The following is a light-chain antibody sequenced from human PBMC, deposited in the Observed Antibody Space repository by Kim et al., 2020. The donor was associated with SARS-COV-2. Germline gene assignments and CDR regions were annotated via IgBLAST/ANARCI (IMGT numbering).Light chain of an antibody. J-gene: IGKJ5*01. V-gene: IGKV3-20*01. Sequence: SPGERATLSCRASQSVTNSYLAWYQQKPGQAPRLLIYGASSRATGIPDRISGSGSGTDFSLTISRLEPEDFAMYYCHQYGNSPSTFGQGTRLEIK. CDR2: GAS. CDR3: HQYGNSPST. CDR1: QSVTNSY.